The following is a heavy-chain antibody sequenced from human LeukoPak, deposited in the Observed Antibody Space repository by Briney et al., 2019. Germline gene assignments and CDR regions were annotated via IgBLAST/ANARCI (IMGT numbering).Heavy chain of an antibody. V-gene: IGHV1-69*01. Sequence: WASVKVSCKASGGTFSSHAISWVRQAPGQGLEWMGGIIPIFGTANYAQKFQGRVTITADESTSTAYMELSSLRSEDTAVYYCARSVDLGIRFTSRDYYYYMDVWGKGTTVTVSS. J-gene: IGHJ6*03. D-gene: IGHD7-27*01. CDR3: ARSVDLGIRFTSRDYYYYMDV. CDR1: GGTFSSHA. CDR2: IIPIFGTA.